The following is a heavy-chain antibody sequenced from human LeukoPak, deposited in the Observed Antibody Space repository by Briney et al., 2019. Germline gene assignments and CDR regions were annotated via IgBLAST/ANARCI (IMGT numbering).Heavy chain of an antibody. CDR3: ARASSKQLAGYLPDGFDI. J-gene: IGHJ3*02. Sequence: GGSLRLSCAASGFTFSSYSMNWVRQAPGKGLEWVSSISSSGTYVYYADSVNGRFTISRDNAKHSLSLQMNSLRADDAAVYYCARASSKQLAGYLPDGFDIWGQGTMVTVSS. CDR2: ISSSGTYV. V-gene: IGHV3-21*01. CDR1: GFTFSSYS. D-gene: IGHD3-9*01.